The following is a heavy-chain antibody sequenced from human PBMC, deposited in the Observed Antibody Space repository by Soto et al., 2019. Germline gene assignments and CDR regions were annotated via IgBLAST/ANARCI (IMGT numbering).Heavy chain of an antibody. CDR3: AAEYSSGRNHDAFDI. D-gene: IGHD6-19*01. CDR1: GFTVSSNY. J-gene: IGHJ3*02. CDR2: IYSGGST. V-gene: IGHV3-66*01. Sequence: LSLTCAASGFTVSSNYMSWVRQAPGKGLEWVSVIYSGGSTYYADSVKGRFTISRDNSKNTLYLQMNSLRAEDTAVYYCAAEYSSGRNHDAFDIWGQGTMVTVSS.